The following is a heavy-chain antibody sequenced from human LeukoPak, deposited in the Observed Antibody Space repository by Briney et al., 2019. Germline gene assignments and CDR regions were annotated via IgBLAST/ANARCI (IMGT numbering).Heavy chain of an antibody. D-gene: IGHD1-14*01. CDR1: GFTFSSYW. V-gene: IGHV3-7*01. Sequence: GGSLRLSCAASGFTFSSYWMSWVRQAPGKGLEWVANIKQDGSEKYYADSVKGRFTISRDNSKNTLYLQMNSLRAEDTAVYYCARGPEGYYYYGMDVWGQGTTVTVSS. CDR2: IKQDGSEK. CDR3: ARGPEGYYYYGMDV. J-gene: IGHJ6*02.